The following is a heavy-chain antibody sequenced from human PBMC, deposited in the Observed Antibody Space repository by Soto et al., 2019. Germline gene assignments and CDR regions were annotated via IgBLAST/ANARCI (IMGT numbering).Heavy chain of an antibody. J-gene: IGHJ5*02. CDR1: GGTISGYY. D-gene: IGHD3-3*01. V-gene: IGHV4-4*07. CDR3: ARGQRFSDWFDP. CDR2: IYSSGNT. Sequence: SETLSLTCIVSGGTISGYYWTWIRQPAGKGLEWIGRIYSSGNTKYNPSLQSRVTMSLDTSNNQFSLRLTSVTAADTAVYYCARGQRFSDWFDPWGQGTSVTVYS.